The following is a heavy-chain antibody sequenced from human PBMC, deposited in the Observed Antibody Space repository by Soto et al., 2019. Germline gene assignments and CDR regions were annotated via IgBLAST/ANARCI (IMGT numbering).Heavy chain of an antibody. CDR1: GGSITSGGYY. D-gene: IGHD2-21*01. CDR3: ARGRGGPGGNSRGVYFDY. CDR2: IYYSGST. J-gene: IGHJ4*02. V-gene: IGHV4-61*03. Sequence: PSETLSLTCTVSGGSITSGGYYWSWIRQHPGTGLEWIGYIYYSGSTNYNPSLKGRVTISLDTSKTHFSLRLNSLTAADTAVYYCARGRGGPGGNSRGVYFDYWGQGTLVTVSS.